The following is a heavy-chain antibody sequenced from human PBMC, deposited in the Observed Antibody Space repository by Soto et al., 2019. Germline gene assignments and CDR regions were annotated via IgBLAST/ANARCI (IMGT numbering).Heavy chain of an antibody. CDR2: ISAYYGNT. Sequence: QVQLVQSGVEVKKPGASVKVSCKASGYTFGSYGISWLRQAPGQGLEWMGWISAYYGNTNYAHKFQGRVTMTTDTSTSTAYMELRSLRSDDTAVYYCARDRTLVRGVIISLFDYWGQGTLVTVSS. CDR1: GYTFGSYG. J-gene: IGHJ4*02. D-gene: IGHD3-10*01. CDR3: ARDRTLVRGVIISLFDY. V-gene: IGHV1-18*04.